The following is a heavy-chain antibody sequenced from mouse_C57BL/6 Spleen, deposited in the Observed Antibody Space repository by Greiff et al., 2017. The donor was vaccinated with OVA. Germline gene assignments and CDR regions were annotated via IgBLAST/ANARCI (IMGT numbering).Heavy chain of an antibody. CDR2: ISGGGGNT. CDR1: GFTFSSYT. J-gene: IGHJ1*03. Sequence: EVQVVESGGGLVKPGGSLKLSCAASGFTFSSYTMSWVRQTPEKRLEWVATISGGGGNTYYPDSVKGRFTISRDNAKNTLYLQMSSLRSEDTALYYCARHYYGSSLWYFDVWGTGTTVTVSS. D-gene: IGHD1-1*01. CDR3: ARHYYGSSLWYFDV. V-gene: IGHV5-9*01.